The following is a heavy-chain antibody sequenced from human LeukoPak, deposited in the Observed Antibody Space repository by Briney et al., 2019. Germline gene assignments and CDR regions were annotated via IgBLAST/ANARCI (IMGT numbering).Heavy chain of an antibody. CDR1: GYTFTSYG. CDR3: ARAKGVRGVIGYNWFDP. J-gene: IGHJ5*02. V-gene: IGHV1-18*04. CDR2: ISAYNGNT. Sequence: GASVKVSCKASGYTFTSYGISWVRQAPGQGLEWMGWISAYNGNTNYAQKLQGRVTMTTDTSTSTAYMELRSLRSDDTAVYYCARAKGVRGVIGYNWFDPWGQGTLVTVPS. D-gene: IGHD3-10*01.